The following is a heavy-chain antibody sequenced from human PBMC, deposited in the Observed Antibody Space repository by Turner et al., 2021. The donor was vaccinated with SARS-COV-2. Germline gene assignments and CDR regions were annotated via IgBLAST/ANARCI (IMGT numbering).Heavy chain of an antibody. V-gene: IGHV3-11*01. CDR3: ARRATPPKSWIPHWYFDL. CDR1: GFTLSDYY. J-gene: IGHJ2*01. Sequence: QVQLVESVGGLVKPGGSLRLSCAASGFTLSDYYMSWIRQARGKGLEWVSDSSSSGSIIDYADYVKGRVTISRDNAKNSLYLKMKSMRAEDTAVYYCARRATPPKSWIPHWYFDLWGRGTLVTVSS. D-gene: IGHD5-18*01. CDR2: SSSSGSII.